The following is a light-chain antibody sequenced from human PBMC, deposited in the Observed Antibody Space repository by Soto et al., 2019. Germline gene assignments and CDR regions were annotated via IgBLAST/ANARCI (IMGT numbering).Light chain of an antibody. Sequence: EVFMTQSPGTLSVSPWERAILSWGASQSLTTNLAWYQQKPGQAPRLLIHDASTRATGIPARFSGSGSGTEFTLTISSLQSEDFAVYYCQQYDDWPLTFGQGTRLE. CDR3: QQYDDWPLT. V-gene: IGKV3-15*01. CDR2: DAS. J-gene: IGKJ5*01. CDR1: QSLTTN.